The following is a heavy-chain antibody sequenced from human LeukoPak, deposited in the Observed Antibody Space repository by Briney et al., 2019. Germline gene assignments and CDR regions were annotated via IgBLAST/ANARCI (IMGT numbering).Heavy chain of an antibody. J-gene: IGHJ5*02. CDR3: ARDEWQQLENWFDP. D-gene: IGHD6-13*01. CDR2: TSYDGSNK. Sequence: GGSLRLSCAASGFTFSSYAMHWVRQAPGKGLEWVAVTSYDGSNKYYADSVKGRFTISRDNSKNTLYLEMNSLRAEDTAVYYCARDEWQQLENWFDPWGQGTLVTVSS. V-gene: IGHV3-30*01. CDR1: GFTFSSYA.